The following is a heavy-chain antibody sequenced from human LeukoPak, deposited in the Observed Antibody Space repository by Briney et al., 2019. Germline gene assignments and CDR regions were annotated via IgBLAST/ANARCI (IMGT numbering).Heavy chain of an antibody. D-gene: IGHD6-13*01. CDR1: GYTFTSYD. Sequence: GASVKVSCKASGYTFTSYDINWVRQATGQGFEWMGWMNPNSGNTGYAQKFQGRVTMTRNTSISTAYMELSSLRSEDTAVYYCARGRGIAPAGTLDPWGQGTLVTVSS. CDR2: MNPNSGNT. CDR3: ARGRGIAPAGTLDP. J-gene: IGHJ5*02. V-gene: IGHV1-8*01.